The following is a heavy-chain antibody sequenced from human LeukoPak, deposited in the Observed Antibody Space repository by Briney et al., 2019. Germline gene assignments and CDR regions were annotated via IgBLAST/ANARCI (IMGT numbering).Heavy chain of an antibody. Sequence: GASVKVSCKASGGTFSSYAISWVRQAPGQGLEWMGGIIPIFGTANYAQKFQSRVTITTDESTSTAYMELSSLRSEDTAVYYCARSEGARFDPWGQGTLVTVSS. V-gene: IGHV1-69*05. CDR1: GGTFSSYA. J-gene: IGHJ5*02. CDR2: IIPIFGTA. CDR3: ARSEGARFDP.